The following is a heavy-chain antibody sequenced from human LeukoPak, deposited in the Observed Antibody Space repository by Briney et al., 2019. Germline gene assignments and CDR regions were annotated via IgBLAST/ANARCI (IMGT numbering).Heavy chain of an antibody. CDR1: GGSISSYY. CDR2: IYYSGST. J-gene: IGHJ4*02. V-gene: IGHV4-59*08. D-gene: IGHD6-13*01. CDR3: ARLSRGAGAAKTFDY. Sequence: ETLSLTCTVSGGSISSYYWSWIRQPPGKGLEWIGYIYYSGSTNYNPSLKSRVTISVDTSKNQFSLKLSSVTAADTGMYYCARLSRGAGAAKTFDYWGQGILVTVSS.